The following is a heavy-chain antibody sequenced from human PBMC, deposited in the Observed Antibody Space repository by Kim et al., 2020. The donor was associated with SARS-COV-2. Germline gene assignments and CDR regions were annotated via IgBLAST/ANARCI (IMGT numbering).Heavy chain of an antibody. J-gene: IGHJ4*02. Sequence: GGSLRLSCEASGFTFSNYWIHWVRQAPGKGLEWVSRVDSDGTTRYADSVKGRFTISRDNAKNTLYLQMSNLRAEDTAVFYCARKETATIERGLDYWGQGTLDTVSS. D-gene: IGHD5-12*01. CDR2: VDSDGTT. CDR1: GFTFSNYW. V-gene: IGHV3-74*01. CDR3: ARKETATIERGLDY.